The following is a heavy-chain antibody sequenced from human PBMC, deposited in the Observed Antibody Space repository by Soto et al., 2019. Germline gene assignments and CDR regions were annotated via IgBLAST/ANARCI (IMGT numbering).Heavy chain of an antibody. CDR1: GFTFDDYA. Sequence: EVQLVESGGGLVQPGRSLRLSCAASGFTFDDYAMHWVQQAPGKGLEWVSGISWNSGSIGYADSVKGRFTISRDNAKNSLYLQMNSLRAEDTALYYCAKGHCSGGSCYSGGAFDIWGQGTMVTVSS. J-gene: IGHJ3*02. D-gene: IGHD2-15*01. V-gene: IGHV3-9*01. CDR2: ISWNSGSI. CDR3: AKGHCSGGSCYSGGAFDI.